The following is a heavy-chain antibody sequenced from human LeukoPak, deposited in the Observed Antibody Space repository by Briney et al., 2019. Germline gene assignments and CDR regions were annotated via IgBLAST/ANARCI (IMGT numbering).Heavy chain of an antibody. Sequence: GESLKISCKGSGYTFINYWIGWVRQMPGKGLEWMGIIYPGDSDARYSPSFQGQVTISADKSISTVYLQWSSLKASDTAMYYCARQNSGWFDPWGQGTPVTVSS. D-gene: IGHD6-25*01. CDR1: GYTFINYW. CDR3: ARQNSGWFDP. CDR2: IYPGDSDA. J-gene: IGHJ5*02. V-gene: IGHV5-51*01.